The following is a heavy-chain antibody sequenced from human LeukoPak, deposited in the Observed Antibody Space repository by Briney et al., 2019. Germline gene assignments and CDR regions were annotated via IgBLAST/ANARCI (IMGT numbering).Heavy chain of an antibody. D-gene: IGHD6-13*01. J-gene: IGHJ5*02. CDR2: IYYSGST. CDR3: ARDGGSSWYRYNWFDP. Sequence: SETLSLTCTVSGGSLSSHYWSWIRQPPGKGLEWIGYIYYSGSTNYNPSLKSRVTISVDTSKNQFSLKLSSVTAADTAVYYCARDGGSSWYRYNWFDPWGQGTLVTVSS. CDR1: GGSLSSHY. V-gene: IGHV4-59*11.